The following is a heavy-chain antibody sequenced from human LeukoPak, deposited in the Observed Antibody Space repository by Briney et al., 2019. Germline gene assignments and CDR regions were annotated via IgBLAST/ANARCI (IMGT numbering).Heavy chain of an antibody. CDR3: ARVAYYYDRQFDY. V-gene: IGHV1-69*01. CDR1: GGTFSSYA. CDR2: IIPIFGTA. D-gene: IGHD3-22*01. J-gene: IGHJ4*02. Sequence: SVKVSCKASGGTFSSYAISWVRQAPGQGLEWMGGIIPIFGTANYAQKFQGRVTITADEFTSTAYMELSSLRSEDTAVYYCARVAYYYDRQFDYWGQGTLVTVSS.